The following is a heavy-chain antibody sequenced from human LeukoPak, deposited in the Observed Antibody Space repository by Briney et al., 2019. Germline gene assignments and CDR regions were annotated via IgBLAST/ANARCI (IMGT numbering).Heavy chain of an antibody. CDR2: ISYDGSNK. V-gene: IGHV3-30*04. D-gene: IGHD3-16*01. CDR1: GFTFSGYA. CDR3: ARMGDFDY. J-gene: IGHJ4*02. Sequence: GRSLRLSCAASGFTFSGYAIHWVRQAPGKGLEWVAGISYDGSNKYYIDSVKGRFTIFRDNSKNTLYLQMNSLRAEDTAVYYCARMGDFDYWGQGTLVTVSS.